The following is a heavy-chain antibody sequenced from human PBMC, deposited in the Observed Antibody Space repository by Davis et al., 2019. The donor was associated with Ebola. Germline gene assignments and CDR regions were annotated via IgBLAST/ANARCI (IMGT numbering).Heavy chain of an antibody. CDR2: ISSSSSYI. Sequence: GESLKISCAASGFTFSSYAMNWVRQAPGKGLEWVSSISSSSSYIYYADSVKGRFTISRDNAKNSLYLQMNSLRAEDTAVYYCARDITTKPFDYWGQGTLVTVSS. V-gene: IGHV3-21*01. J-gene: IGHJ4*02. CDR1: GFTFSSYA. CDR3: ARDITTKPFDY. D-gene: IGHD1-1*01.